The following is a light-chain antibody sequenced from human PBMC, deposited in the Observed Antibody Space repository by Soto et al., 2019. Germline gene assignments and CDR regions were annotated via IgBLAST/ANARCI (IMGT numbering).Light chain of an antibody. Sequence: EVVLTQSPGTLSLSPGERATLSCRASQSVSLNYLAWYQQKPGQTPRLLIYGASSRATGIPDRFSGSGSGTDFTLTIGRLEPEDFAVYYWQQYGSAPYSFGQGTKLEIK. CDR1: QSVSLNY. V-gene: IGKV3-20*01. CDR3: QQYGSAPYS. J-gene: IGKJ2*03. CDR2: GAS.